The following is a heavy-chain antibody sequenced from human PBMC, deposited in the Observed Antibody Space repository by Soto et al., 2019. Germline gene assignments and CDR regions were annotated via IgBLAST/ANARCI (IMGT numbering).Heavy chain of an antibody. J-gene: IGHJ1*01. V-gene: IGHV3-23*01. CDR1: GFSISSSA. CDR2: SSGGGGPT. Sequence: EVQLLESGGGLVQPGGSLRLSCTVSGFSISSSAFSWVRQTPGKGLEWVSASSGGGGPTHYADSVKGRFTISRDNSKNALYLHINSLRAEDTAVYYCAKHDLSVYPLGGFWGRGTRLSVSS. D-gene: IGHD3-16*01. CDR3: AKHDLSVYPLGGF.